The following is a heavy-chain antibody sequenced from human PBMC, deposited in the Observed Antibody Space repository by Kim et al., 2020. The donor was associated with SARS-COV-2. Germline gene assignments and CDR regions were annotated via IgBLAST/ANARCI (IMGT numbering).Heavy chain of an antibody. V-gene: IGHV4-61*01. CDR2: IYFSGDT. D-gene: IGHD3-10*01. CDR3: AREYPGTYAMDV. CDR1: DGSVSSGNSY. Sequence: SETLSLTCTVSDGSVSSGNSYWSWIRQPPGKGLEWIGYIYFSGDTNYNPSLKSRVTISVDTSKNQFSLKLSSVTAADTAVYYCAREYPGTYAMDVWGQGTTVTVSS. J-gene: IGHJ6*02.